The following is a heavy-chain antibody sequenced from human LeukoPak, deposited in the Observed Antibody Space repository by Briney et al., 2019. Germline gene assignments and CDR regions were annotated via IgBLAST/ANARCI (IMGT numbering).Heavy chain of an antibody. CDR3: ARDDGDSTFDY. Sequence: SETLSLTCTVSGGSISSYYWSWIRQPPGKGLEWIGYIYYSGSTNYNPSLKSRVNISVDTSKNQFSLKLSSVTAADTAVYYCARDDGDSTFDYWGQGTLVTVSS. J-gene: IGHJ4*02. CDR2: IYYSGST. V-gene: IGHV4-59*01. CDR1: GGSISSYY. D-gene: IGHD4-17*01.